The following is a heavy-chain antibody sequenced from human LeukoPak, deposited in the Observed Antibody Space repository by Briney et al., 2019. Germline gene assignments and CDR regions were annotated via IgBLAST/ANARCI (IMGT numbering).Heavy chain of an antibody. J-gene: IGHJ2*01. Sequence: ASVKVSCKASGYTFTYYGISWVRQAPGQGLEWMGWISAYNGNINYAQKVQDRVTMSTDTSTSTAYMELRSLRSDDTAVYYCARDRGHGDSRFNFDVWGRGTLVIVSS. CDR3: ARDRGHGDSRFNFDV. V-gene: IGHV1-18*01. CDR1: GYTFTYYG. CDR2: ISAYNGNI. D-gene: IGHD4-17*01.